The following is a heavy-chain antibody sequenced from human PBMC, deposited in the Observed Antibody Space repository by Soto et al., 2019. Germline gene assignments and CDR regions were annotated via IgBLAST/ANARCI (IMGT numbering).Heavy chain of an antibody. D-gene: IGHD3-22*01. V-gene: IGHV1-18*01. Sequence: QVRLVQSGAEVKKPGASVKVSCMAAGYTFTRFGISWVRQAPGQGLEWMGRISPNNGNTNYAQRLQGRVTMTTHTTTNTAYMELRSLRSDDTAVYYCARGGYYSDGSVSYVLDYFDQCGQGTLVTVSS. CDR3: ARGGYYSDGSVSYVLDYFDQ. CDR2: ISPNNGNT. J-gene: IGHJ5*02. CDR1: GYTFTRFG.